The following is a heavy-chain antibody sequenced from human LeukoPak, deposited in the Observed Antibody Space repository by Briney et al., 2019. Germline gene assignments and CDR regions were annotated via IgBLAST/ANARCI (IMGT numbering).Heavy chain of an antibody. CDR2: ISWNSGSI. CDR3: AKALMDTAMVTPFDY. J-gene: IGHJ4*02. V-gene: IGHV3-9*01. CDR1: GFTFSSYG. D-gene: IGHD5-18*01. Sequence: PGGSLRLSCAASGFTFSSYGMHWVRQAPGKGLEWVSGISWNSGSIGYADSVKGRFTISRDNAKNSLYLQMNSLRAEDTALYYCAKALMDTAMVTPFDYWGQGTLVTVSS.